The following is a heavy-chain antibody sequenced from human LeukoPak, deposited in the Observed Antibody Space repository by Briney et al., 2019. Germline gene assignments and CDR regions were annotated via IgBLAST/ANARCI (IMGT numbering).Heavy chain of an antibody. CDR2: TYYRSKWYN. V-gene: IGHV6-1*01. CDR3: ARANPSSSWSGGFDY. CDR1: GDSFSSNSAA. Sequence: SQTLSLTCAVSGDSFSSNSAAWNWIRQSPSRGLEWLGRTYYRSKWYNDSAVSVKSRITINPDTSKNQFSLQLNSVTPEDTAVYYCARANPSSSWSGGFDYWGQGTLVTVSS. D-gene: IGHD6-13*01. J-gene: IGHJ4*02.